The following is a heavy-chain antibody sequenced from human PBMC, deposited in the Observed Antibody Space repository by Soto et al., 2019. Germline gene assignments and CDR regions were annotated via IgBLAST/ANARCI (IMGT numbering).Heavy chain of an antibody. D-gene: IGHD5-18*01. CDR2: IKQDGSEK. CDR1: GFTFSSYW. CDR3: ARGSGYSYGFDY. Sequence: GVLRLSCAASGFTFSSYWMSWVRQAPGKGLEWVANIKQDGSEKYYVDSVKGRFTISRDNAKNSLYLQMNSLRAEDTAVYYCARGSGYSYGFDYWGQGTLVTVYS. V-gene: IGHV3-7*01. J-gene: IGHJ4*02.